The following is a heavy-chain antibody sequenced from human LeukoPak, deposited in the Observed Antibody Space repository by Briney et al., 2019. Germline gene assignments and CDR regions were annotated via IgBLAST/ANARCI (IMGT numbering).Heavy chain of an antibody. CDR1: GYSFTSYW. CDR3: ACATDIASAGTDY. CDR2: IDPSDSYT. Sequence: GESLRISCKGSGYSFTSYWITWVRQMPGKGLEWMGRIDPSDSYTTYSPSFQGHVTISADKSISTACLQWNNLKASDTALYYCACATDIASAGTDYWGQGTLVTVSS. J-gene: IGHJ4*02. D-gene: IGHD6-13*01. V-gene: IGHV5-10-1*01.